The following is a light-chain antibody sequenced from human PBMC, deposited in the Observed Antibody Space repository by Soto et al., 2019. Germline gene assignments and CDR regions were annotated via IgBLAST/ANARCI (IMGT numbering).Light chain of an antibody. J-gene: IGKJ5*01. CDR3: HQYNSFSPWT. V-gene: IGKV1-5*01. CDR2: DAS. Sequence: DIQMTQSPSTLSASVGDRVTITCRASQSIRSLLSWYQQKPGKAPKRLISDASRLKSGVPSRFSGSGSGTEFTLTISSLQPDDFATYYCHQYNSFSPWTFGQGTRLEIK. CDR1: QSIRSL.